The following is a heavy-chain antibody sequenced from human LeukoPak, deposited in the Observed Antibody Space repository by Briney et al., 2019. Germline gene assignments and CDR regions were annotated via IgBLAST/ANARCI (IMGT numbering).Heavy chain of an antibody. CDR3: TRDRERYSDSSGYYNY. CDR2: IRSKAYGGTT. D-gene: IGHD3-22*01. CDR1: GFTFGDYA. Sequence: GRSLRLSCTASGFTFGDYAMSWVRQAPGKGMEWVGFIRSKAYGGTTEYAASVKGRFTISRDDSKSIAYLQMNSLKTEDTAVYYCTRDRERYSDSSGYYNYWGQGTPVTVSS. J-gene: IGHJ4*02. V-gene: IGHV3-49*04.